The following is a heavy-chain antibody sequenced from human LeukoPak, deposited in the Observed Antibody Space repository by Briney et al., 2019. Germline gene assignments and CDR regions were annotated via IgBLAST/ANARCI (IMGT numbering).Heavy chain of an antibody. CDR1: GFTFTSSA. D-gene: IGHD3-22*01. V-gene: IGHV1-58*02. CDR2: IVVGSGNT. Sequence: SVKVSCKASGFTFTSSAMQWVRQARGQRLEWIGWIVVGSGNTNYAQKFQERVTITRDMSTSTAYMELSSLRSEDTAVYYCARVKDYYDSSGSRTYYFDYWGQGTLVTVSS. J-gene: IGHJ4*02. CDR3: ARVKDYYDSSGSRTYYFDY.